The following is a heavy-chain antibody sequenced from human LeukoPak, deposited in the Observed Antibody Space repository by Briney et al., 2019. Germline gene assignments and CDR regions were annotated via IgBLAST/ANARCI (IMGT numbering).Heavy chain of an antibody. CDR1: DYTLTELS. D-gene: IGHD1-1*01. V-gene: IGHV1-24*01. J-gene: IGHJ6*02. Sequence: ASVNVSGKVSDYTLTELSMHWVRQAPGQGHEWMGGFDPEDGETIYAQKFQGRVAMTEDTSTDTAYMELSSLRSEDTAVYYCALDHYYYGMDVWGQGTTVTVSS. CDR3: ALDHYYYGMDV. CDR2: FDPEDGET.